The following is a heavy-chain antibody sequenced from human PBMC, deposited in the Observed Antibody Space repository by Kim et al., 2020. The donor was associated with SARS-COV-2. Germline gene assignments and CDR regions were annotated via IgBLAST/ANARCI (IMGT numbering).Heavy chain of an antibody. D-gene: IGHD3-9*01. Sequence: GGSLRLSCAASGFIFTKHAMHWVRQTSDKKLQWVAVISNDEGNTYYADSVEGRFTISRDNNKNILFLEMNTLRPEDTGVYYCVRPSIADFDSLTGHFQHWGQGTLVSVYS. CDR3: VRPSIADFDSLTGHFQH. J-gene: IGHJ1*01. CDR2: ISNDEGNT. V-gene: IGHV3-30-3*01. CDR1: GFIFTKHA.